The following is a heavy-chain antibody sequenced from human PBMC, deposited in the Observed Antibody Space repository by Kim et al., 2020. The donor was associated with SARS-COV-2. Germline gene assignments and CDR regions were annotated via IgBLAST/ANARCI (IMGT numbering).Heavy chain of an antibody. CDR1: GFTFGDYA. V-gene: IGHV3-9*01. D-gene: IGHD2-2*03. J-gene: IGHJ4*02. CDR3: AKDMDIVVVPAAIGY. Sequence: GGSLRLSCAASGFTFGDYAMHWVRQAPGKGLEWVSGISWNSGSIGYADSVKGRFTISRDNAKNSLYLQMNSLRAEDTALYYCAKDMDIVVVPAAIGYWGQGTLVTVSS. CDR2: ISWNSGSI.